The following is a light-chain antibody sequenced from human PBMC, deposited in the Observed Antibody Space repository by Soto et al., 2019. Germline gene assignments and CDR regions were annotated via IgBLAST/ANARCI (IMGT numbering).Light chain of an antibody. CDR3: CSYVGASTYV. CDR1: TSFVGSDNF. V-gene: IGLV2-23*01. Sequence: QSALTQPASVSGSPGQSITISCTGTTSFVGSDNFVSWYQQLPGKAPQVLIYDDTKRPSGVSNRFSGSISGSTASLTISGLPAEDEADYHCCSYVGASTYVFGTGTKLTVL. CDR2: DDT. J-gene: IGLJ1*01.